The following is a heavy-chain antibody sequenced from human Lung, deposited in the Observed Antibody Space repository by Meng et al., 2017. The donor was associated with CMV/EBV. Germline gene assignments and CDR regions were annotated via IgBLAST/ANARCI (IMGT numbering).Heavy chain of an antibody. Sequence: LRLSCAISGDNVSSNSAAWNWIRQSPSRGLEWLGRIYYRSKWYNDFAPSVKSRITFNPDTSKNQLSLHLTSVTPEDTAVYYCARDLNYYDSSGNYYVGWLDPWGQGXLVTVSS. J-gene: IGHJ5*02. CDR3: ARDLNYYDSSGNYYVGWLDP. CDR2: IYYRSKWYN. V-gene: IGHV6-1*01. D-gene: IGHD3-22*01. CDR1: GDNVSSNSAA.